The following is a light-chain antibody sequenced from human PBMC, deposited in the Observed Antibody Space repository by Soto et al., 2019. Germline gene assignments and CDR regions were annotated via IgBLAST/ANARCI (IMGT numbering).Light chain of an antibody. Sequence: EIPMTQSPSTLSASVGDRVSITCRASQSLNSWLAWYQQKPGKAPKLLIYKTSTLESGVPSRFSGSGSGTEFTLTISNLQPDDFATYYCQQYNTYSFGQGTKLEIK. V-gene: IGKV1-5*03. CDR1: QSLNSW. J-gene: IGKJ2*01. CDR2: KTS. CDR3: QQYNTYS.